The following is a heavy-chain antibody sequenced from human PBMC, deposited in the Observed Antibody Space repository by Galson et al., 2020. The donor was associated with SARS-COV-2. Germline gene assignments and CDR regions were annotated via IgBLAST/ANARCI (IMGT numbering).Heavy chain of an antibody. J-gene: IGHJ4*02. V-gene: IGHV3-48*03. D-gene: IGHD3-22*01. CDR2: ISSSGSTI. CDR1: GFTFNSYE. CDR3: AGSAYYYDSSGVYYFDN. Sequence: GGSLRLSCAASGFTFNSYEFNWVRQAPGKGLEWVSYISSSGSTIYYADSVKGRFTLSRDNAKNSLYLQMNSLRAEDTAVYYCAGSAYYYDSSGVYYFDNWGQGTLVTVSS.